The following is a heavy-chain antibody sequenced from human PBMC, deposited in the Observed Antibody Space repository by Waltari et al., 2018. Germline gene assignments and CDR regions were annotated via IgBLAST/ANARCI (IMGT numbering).Heavy chain of an antibody. CDR2: INHGVKT. J-gene: IGHJ4*02. CDR1: DGSFSAFF. D-gene: IGHD2-15*01. Sequence: VPLDQWDTELVAPWETLSLPCVVYDGSFSAFFRSWVRQAPGKGLEWIGEINHGVKTDYNPSLKSRLFMSVDPSKNQFSLMLSSVTAADTAVYYCVRSHCIGDSCFRYFDSWGQGTLVTVSS. CDR3: VRSHCIGDSCFRYFDS. V-gene: IGHV4-34*01.